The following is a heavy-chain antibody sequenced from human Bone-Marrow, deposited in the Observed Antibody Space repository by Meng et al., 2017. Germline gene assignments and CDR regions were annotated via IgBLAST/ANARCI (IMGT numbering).Heavy chain of an antibody. Sequence: GESLKISCAASGFTFDDYGMSWVRQAPGKGLEWVSGINWNGGSTGYADSVKGRFTISRDNAENSLYLQMKSLRVEDTALYYCARGKGWQLVDPLDYWGQGTLVTVSS. CDR1: GFTFDDYG. D-gene: IGHD6-13*01. J-gene: IGHJ4*02. CDR2: INWNGGST. V-gene: IGHV3-20*04. CDR3: ARGKGWQLVDPLDY.